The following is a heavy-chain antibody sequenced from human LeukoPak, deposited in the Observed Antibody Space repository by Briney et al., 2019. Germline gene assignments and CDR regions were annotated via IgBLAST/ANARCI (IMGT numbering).Heavy chain of an antibody. CDR1: GYTFTGYY. V-gene: IGHV1-2*02. CDR2: INPNSGGT. D-gene: IGHD3-22*01. J-gene: IGHJ3*02. Sequence: GASVKVSCKASGYTFTGYYMHWVRQAPGQGLEWMGWINPNSGGTNYAQKFQGRVTMTRDTSISTAYMELSRLRSDDTAVYYCARDRGMIVVVPDAFDIWGQGTMVTVSS. CDR3: ARDRGMIVVVPDAFDI.